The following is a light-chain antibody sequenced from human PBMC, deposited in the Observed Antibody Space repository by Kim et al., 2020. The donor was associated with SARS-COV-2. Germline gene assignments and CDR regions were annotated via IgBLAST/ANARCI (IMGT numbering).Light chain of an antibody. CDR1: GGSIASNY. CDR2: EDN. CDR3: QSYDSSNHVV. V-gene: IGLV6-57*03. Sequence: KTVTIPCTRSGGSIASNYVQWYPQRPGSAPTTVIYEDNQRPSGVPDRFSGSIDSSSNSASLTISGLKTEDEADYYCQSYDSSNHVVFGGGTQLTVL. J-gene: IGLJ2*01.